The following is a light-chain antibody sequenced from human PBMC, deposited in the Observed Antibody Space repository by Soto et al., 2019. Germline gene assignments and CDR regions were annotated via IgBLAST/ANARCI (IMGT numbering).Light chain of an antibody. Sequence: EILLTQSPGTLSLSPGERAILSCRASQSVSSSYLDWYQQKPGQAPRLIIYGASNRATGIPDRFSGSGAGTHFTLAVRRLEPEDFAVYYCQQYGSSPLTFGPGSKVEIK. J-gene: IGKJ1*01. CDR2: GAS. CDR1: QSVSSSY. CDR3: QQYGSSPLT. V-gene: IGKV3-20*01.